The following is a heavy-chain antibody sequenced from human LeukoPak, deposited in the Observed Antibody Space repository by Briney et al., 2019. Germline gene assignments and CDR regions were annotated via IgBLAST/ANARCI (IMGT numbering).Heavy chain of an antibody. CDR1: GFIFDDYG. V-gene: IGHV3-20*04. Sequence: PGGSLRLSCAASGFIFDDYGVSWVRLAPEKGLEWVSSISWNGGNTDYADSVKGRFTISSDSSKNTLYLQMNSLRAEDTAVYYCAKGVGLALDAFDIWGQGTMATVSS. D-gene: IGHD3/OR15-3a*01. CDR2: ISWNGGNT. J-gene: IGHJ3*02. CDR3: AKGVGLALDAFDI.